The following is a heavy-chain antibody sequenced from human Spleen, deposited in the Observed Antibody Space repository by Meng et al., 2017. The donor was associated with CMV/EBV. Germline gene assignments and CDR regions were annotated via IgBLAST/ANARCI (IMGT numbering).Heavy chain of an antibody. V-gene: IGHV1-69*05. Sequence: GTFSSYAISWVRQAPGQGLEWMGGIIPIFGTANYAQKFQGRVTITTDESTSTAYMELSSLRSEDTAVYYCATGTYYDFWSGYYSDYWGQGTLVTVSS. CDR3: ATGTYYDFWSGYYSDY. J-gene: IGHJ4*02. CDR2: IIPIFGTA. CDR1: GTFSSYA. D-gene: IGHD3-3*01.